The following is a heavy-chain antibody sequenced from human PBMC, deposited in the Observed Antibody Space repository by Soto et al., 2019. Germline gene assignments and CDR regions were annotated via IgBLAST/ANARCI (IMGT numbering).Heavy chain of an antibody. V-gene: IGHV3-23*01. CDR2: ITESGATK. CDR3: APLWSDGDYGVS. J-gene: IGHJ5*02. D-gene: IGHD4-17*01. Sequence: EVQLLESGGNLVQPGGSLRLSCAASGFYFDSYVMSWVRQAPGKGLEFVSSITESGATKYYADSVKGRFTISRDNAKSILYLQMNSLGADDTAIYCCAPLWSDGDYGVSWGQGVQVSVSS. CDR1: GFYFDSYV.